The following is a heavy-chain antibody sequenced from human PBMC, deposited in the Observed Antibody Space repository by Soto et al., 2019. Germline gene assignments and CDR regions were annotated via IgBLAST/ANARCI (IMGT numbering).Heavy chain of an antibody. D-gene: IGHD3-22*01. CDR2: IDWDDDK. CDR3: ARSGQQYYYDSSGYPQDLYFDF. J-gene: IGHJ4*02. Sequence: SGPTLVNPTQTLTLTCTFSGFSLSTSGMCVSWIRQLPGKALEWLALIDWDDDKYYSTPLKTRLTISKDTSKNQAVLTMTYTDSVDTTTYYWARSGQQYYYDSSGYPQDLYFDFWGQGSLVTVSS. CDR1: GFSLSTSGMC. V-gene: IGHV2-70*01.